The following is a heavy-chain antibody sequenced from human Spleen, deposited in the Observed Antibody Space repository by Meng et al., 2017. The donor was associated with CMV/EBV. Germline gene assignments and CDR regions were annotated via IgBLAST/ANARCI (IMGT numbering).Heavy chain of an antibody. CDR3: AKDGGQPGTMYFSFDV. Sequence: GGSLRLSCAASGFTFSNYAMHWVRQAPGKGLEWVTFIRYDGTNTYYADSVKGRFTISKDNSKATLYLQVSSLTTEDTAIYYCAKDGGQPGTMYFSFDVWGEGTMVTVSS. J-gene: IGHJ3*01. CDR1: GFTFSNYA. CDR2: IRYDGTNT. D-gene: IGHD3-3*01. V-gene: IGHV3-30*02.